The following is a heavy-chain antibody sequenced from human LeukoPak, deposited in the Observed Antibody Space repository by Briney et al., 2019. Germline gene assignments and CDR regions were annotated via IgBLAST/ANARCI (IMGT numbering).Heavy chain of an antibody. CDR2: ISWNSGSI. CDR3: AKDIYYGGEGAFDI. V-gene: IGHV3-9*01. CDR1: GFTFDDYA. D-gene: IGHD3-16*01. J-gene: IGHJ3*02. Sequence: GRSLRLSCAASGFTFDDYAMHWVRQAPGKGLEWVSGISWNSGSIGYADSVKGRFTISRDNAKNSLYLQMNSLRAEDTALYYCAKDIYYGGEGAFDIWGQGTMVTVSS.